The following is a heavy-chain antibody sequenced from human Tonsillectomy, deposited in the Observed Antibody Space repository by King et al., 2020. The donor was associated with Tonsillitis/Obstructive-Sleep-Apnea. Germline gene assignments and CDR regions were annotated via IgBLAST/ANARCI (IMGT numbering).Heavy chain of an antibody. CDR1: GFTFDDYA. D-gene: IGHD3-16*01. Sequence: VQLVESGGGLVQPGRSLRLSCEASGFTFDDYAMHWVRQAPGKGLEWVSGISWNSGYIAYADSVKGRFTISRDNAKNSLYLQMHSLRAEDTALYYCAKDTDGGLVNWFDPWGQGALVTVSS. CDR3: AKDTDGGLVNWFDP. V-gene: IGHV3-9*01. J-gene: IGHJ5*02. CDR2: ISWNSGYI.